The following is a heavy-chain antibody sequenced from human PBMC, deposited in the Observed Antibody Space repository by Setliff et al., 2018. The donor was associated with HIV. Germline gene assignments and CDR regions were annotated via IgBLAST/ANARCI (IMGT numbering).Heavy chain of an antibody. V-gene: IGHV4-61*09. CDR2: IYTSGST. CDR1: GGSISSGIYY. D-gene: IGHD6-13*01. Sequence: SETLSLTCTVSGGSISSGIYYWSWIRQPAGKGLEWIGHIYTSGSTNYNPSLKSRVTISVDTSKNQFSLKLSSVTAADTAVYYCARAAIAAAGPGDYWGQGTLVTVSS. J-gene: IGHJ4*02. CDR3: ARAAIAAAGPGDY.